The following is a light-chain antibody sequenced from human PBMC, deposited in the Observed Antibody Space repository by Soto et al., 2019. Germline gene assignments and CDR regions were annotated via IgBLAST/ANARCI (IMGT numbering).Light chain of an antibody. CDR2: TNN. Sequence: QAVVTQPPSASGTPGQRVSVSCSGSSSNIGSYEVNWYQQLPGTAPKLLIYTNNQRPSGVPDRFSGSKSGTSASLAISGLQSEDEADYFCAAWDDSLNGPVFGGGTKLT. CDR3: AAWDDSLNGPV. CDR1: SSNIGSYE. J-gene: IGLJ2*01. V-gene: IGLV1-44*01.